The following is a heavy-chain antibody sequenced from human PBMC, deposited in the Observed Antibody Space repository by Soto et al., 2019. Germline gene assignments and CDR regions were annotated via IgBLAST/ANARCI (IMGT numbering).Heavy chain of an antibody. V-gene: IGHV3-33*01. CDR1: GFTFSSYG. CDR3: ASGLLRFLEWSEGAFDI. D-gene: IGHD3-3*01. Sequence: QVQLVESGGGVVQPGRSLRLSCAASGFTFSSYGMHWVRQAPGKGLEWVAVIWYDGRNKYYADSVKGRFTISRDNSKNTLYLQMNSLRAEDTAVYYCASGLLRFLEWSEGAFDIWGPGTMVTVSS. J-gene: IGHJ3*02. CDR2: IWYDGRNK.